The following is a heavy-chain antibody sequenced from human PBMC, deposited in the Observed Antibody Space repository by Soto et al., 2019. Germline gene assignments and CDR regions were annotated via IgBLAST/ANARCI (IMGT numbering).Heavy chain of an antibody. J-gene: IGHJ3*02. Sequence: SVKVSCKASGGTFSGYAISWVRQAPGQGLEWMGGIIPIFGTANYAQKFQGRVTITADESTSTAYMELSSLRSEDTAVYYCANPAPSYCGGDCLEAFDIWGQGTMVTVSS. D-gene: IGHD2-21*02. V-gene: IGHV1-69*13. CDR2: IIPIFGTA. CDR3: ANPAPSYCGGDCLEAFDI. CDR1: GGTFSGYA.